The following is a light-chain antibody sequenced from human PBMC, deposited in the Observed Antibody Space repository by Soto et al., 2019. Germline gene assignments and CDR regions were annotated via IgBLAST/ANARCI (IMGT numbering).Light chain of an antibody. CDR2: GAS. J-gene: IGKJ4*01. Sequence: EMVMTQSPVTLSVSPGEGATLSCRASQSISSSLAWYQQKPGQPPKLIIFGASTRATGIPARFSGSGSGTEFTLTITRLQSEDSAIYHFQQYGTWPPNLLTFGGGTKVDI. V-gene: IGKV3-15*01. CDR3: QQYGTWPPNLLT. CDR1: QSISSS.